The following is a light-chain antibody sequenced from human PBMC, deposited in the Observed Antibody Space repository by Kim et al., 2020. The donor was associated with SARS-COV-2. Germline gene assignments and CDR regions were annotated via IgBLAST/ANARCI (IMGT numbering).Light chain of an antibody. CDR2: DVS. V-gene: IGLV2-14*04. Sequence: GQWITISCTGTSSDVGSDKYVSWYQQYPGKAPKLMIYDVSERPSGASTRFSGSKSGNTASLTISWLQAEDEADYYCSSYTTSNTYVFGTGTKVTVL. CDR1: SSDVGSDKY. CDR3: SSYTTSNTYV. J-gene: IGLJ1*01.